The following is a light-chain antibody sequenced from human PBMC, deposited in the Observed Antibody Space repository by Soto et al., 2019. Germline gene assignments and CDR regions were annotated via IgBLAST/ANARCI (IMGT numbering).Light chain of an antibody. CDR3: QQYYRSCT. Sequence: DIHLTQSPSTLSASVGDRVTITCRASQSVTDWLAWCQQKPGKAPKLLIYDASSLQSGVPSRFSGSGSGTEFSLTISSLQPDDFATYYCQQYYRSCTFGQGTK. CDR2: DAS. V-gene: IGKV1-5*01. CDR1: QSVTDW. J-gene: IGKJ2*02.